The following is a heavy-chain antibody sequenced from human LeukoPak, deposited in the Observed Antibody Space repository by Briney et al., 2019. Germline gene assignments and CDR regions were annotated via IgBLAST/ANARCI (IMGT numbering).Heavy chain of an antibody. D-gene: IGHD6-13*01. J-gene: IGHJ1*01. CDR2: INHSAST. Sequence: SETLSLTCAVYGGSFSGYYWSWIRQPPGKGLEWIGEINHSASTNYNPSLKSRVTISVDTSKNQFSLKLSSVTAADTAVYYCARVAAGIGFFQHWGQGTLVTVSS. CDR3: ARVAAGIGFFQH. CDR1: GGSFSGYY. V-gene: IGHV4-34*01.